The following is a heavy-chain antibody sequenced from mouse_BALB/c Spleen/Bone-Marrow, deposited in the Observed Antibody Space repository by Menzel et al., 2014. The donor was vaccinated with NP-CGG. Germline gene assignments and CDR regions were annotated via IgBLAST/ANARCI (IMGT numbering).Heavy chain of an antibody. Sequence: EVKLMESGGGLVKPGGSLKLSCAASGFTFSDYYMYWVRQTPEKRLEWVATISDGGSYTYYPDSVKGRFTISRDNAKNNLYLRMSSLKSEDTAMYYCARDRAAHYYGSSFYFDYWGQGTTLTVSS. CDR1: GFTFSDYY. V-gene: IGHV5-4*02. CDR3: ARDRAAHYYGSSFYFDY. CDR2: ISDGGSYT. D-gene: IGHD1-1*01. J-gene: IGHJ2*01.